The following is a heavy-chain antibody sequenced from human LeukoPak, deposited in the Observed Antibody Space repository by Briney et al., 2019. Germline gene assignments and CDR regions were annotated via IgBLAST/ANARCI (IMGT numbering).Heavy chain of an antibody. CDR1: GFTFSSYA. Sequence: GGPLRLSCAASGFTFSSYAMSWVRQAPGKGLEWVSAISGSGGSTYYADSVKGRFTISRDNSKNTLYLQMNSLRAEDTAVYYCAKGPEDIVATADYYYYMDVWGKGTTVTVSS. J-gene: IGHJ6*03. CDR2: ISGSGGST. CDR3: AKGPEDIVATADYYYYMDV. D-gene: IGHD5-12*01. V-gene: IGHV3-23*01.